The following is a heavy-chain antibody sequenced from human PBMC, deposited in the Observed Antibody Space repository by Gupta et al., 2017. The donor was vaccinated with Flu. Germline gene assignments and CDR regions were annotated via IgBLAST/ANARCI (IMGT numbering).Heavy chain of an antibody. V-gene: IGHV4-4*02. Sequence: QVQLQESGPGLVKPSGTLSLPCAVSGGSIRTDSWWSWVRQPPGKGLEWIGEVHHSGFTNYKPSLRGRITVSADTSRHEFSLKLSSVTAADTAIYYCAEIVPGINYYFDHWGQGTLVTVSS. CDR1: GGSIRTDSW. D-gene: IGHD2/OR15-2a*01. J-gene: IGHJ4*02. CDR3: AEIVPGINYYFDH. CDR2: VHHSGFT.